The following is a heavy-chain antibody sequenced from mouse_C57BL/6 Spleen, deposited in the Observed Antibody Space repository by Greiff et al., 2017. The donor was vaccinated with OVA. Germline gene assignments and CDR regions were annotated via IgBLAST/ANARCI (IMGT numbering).Heavy chain of an antibody. J-gene: IGHJ1*03. CDR2: IWWDDDK. CDR1: GFSLSTFGMG. Sequence: QVTLKESGPGILQPSQTLSLTCSFSGFSLSTFGMGVGWIRQPSGKGLEWLAHIWWDDDKYYNPALKSRLTISKDTSKKQVFLKIAKVDTADTATYYCVTTVVATNFDVWGTGTTVTVSS. V-gene: IGHV8-8*01. D-gene: IGHD1-1*01. CDR3: VTTVVATNFDV.